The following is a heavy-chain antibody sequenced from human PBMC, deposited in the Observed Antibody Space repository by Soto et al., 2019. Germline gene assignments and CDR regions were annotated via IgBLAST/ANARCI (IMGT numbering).Heavy chain of an antibody. CDR3: ARDTRDISSSINY. D-gene: IGHD6-13*01. CDR1: GFTFSNYD. V-gene: IGHV3-33*01. Sequence: QVQLVESGGSVVQPGRSLGLSCAASGFTFSNYDMHWVRQAPGKGLEWVAFIWYDGTNKYYADSVKGRFTISRDNSKNALYLQMNRLRAEDTAIDYCARDTRDISSSINYWGQGTLVTFSS. CDR2: IWYDGTNK. J-gene: IGHJ4*02.